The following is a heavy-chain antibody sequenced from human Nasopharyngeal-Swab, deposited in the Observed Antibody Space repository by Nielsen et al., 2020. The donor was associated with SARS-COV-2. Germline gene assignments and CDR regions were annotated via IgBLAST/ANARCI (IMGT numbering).Heavy chain of an antibody. CDR3: AGQAYCSGGSCYSPYYYYMDV. Sequence: KVSCKGSGYSFTSYWIGWVRQMPGKGLEWMGIIYPGDSDTRYSPSFQGQVTISADKSISTAYLQWSSLKASDTAMYYCAGQAYCSGGSCYSPYYYYMDVWGKGTTVTVPS. CDR1: GYSFTSYW. CDR2: IYPGDSDT. J-gene: IGHJ6*03. D-gene: IGHD2-15*01. V-gene: IGHV5-51*01.